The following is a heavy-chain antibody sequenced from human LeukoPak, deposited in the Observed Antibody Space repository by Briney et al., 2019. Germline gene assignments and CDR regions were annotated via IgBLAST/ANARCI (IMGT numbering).Heavy chain of an antibody. CDR3: AKGNLDAYYYYYMDV. CDR2: ISYDGSNK. Sequence: GGSLRLSCAASGFTFTSYGMHWVRQAPGKGLDWVAVISYDGSNKYYADSVKGRFTIFRDSSKNTLFLQMNSLRAEDTAVYYCAKGNLDAYYYYYMDVWGKGTTVTVSS. V-gene: IGHV3-33*06. J-gene: IGHJ6*03. CDR1: GFTFTSYG. D-gene: IGHD1-14*01.